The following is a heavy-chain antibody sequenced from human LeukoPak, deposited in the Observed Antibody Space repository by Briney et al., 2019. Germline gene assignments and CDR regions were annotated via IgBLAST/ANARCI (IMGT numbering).Heavy chain of an antibody. CDR3: ARDSPPDYYDSSGYQDY. V-gene: IGHV3-11*01. D-gene: IGHD3-22*01. Sequence: GGSLRLSCAASGFTFSDYYMSWIRQAPGKGLEWVSYISSSGSTIYYADSVKGRFTISRDNAKNSLYLQMNSLRAEDTAVYYCARDSPPDYYDSSGYQDYWGQGTLVTVSS. CDR1: GFTFSDYY. CDR2: ISSSGSTI. J-gene: IGHJ4*02.